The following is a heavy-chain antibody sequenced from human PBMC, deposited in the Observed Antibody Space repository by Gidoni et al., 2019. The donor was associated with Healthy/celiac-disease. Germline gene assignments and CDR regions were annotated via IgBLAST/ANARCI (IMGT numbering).Heavy chain of an antibody. Sequence: QLQESGPVRGKPSQTLSLRCPVSGASISRGCYYWSWSRQHPGKGLEWLGYSYYSGSTYYNPPVKSRVTISVDTSKTQFSLKLSSVTAADTAVYYCASTENVPSTAMGSFDYWGQGTLVTVSS. CDR1: GASISRGCYY. V-gene: IGHV4-31*03. D-gene: IGHD2-2*01. J-gene: IGHJ4*02. CDR3: ASTENVPSTAMGSFDY. CDR2: SYYSGST.